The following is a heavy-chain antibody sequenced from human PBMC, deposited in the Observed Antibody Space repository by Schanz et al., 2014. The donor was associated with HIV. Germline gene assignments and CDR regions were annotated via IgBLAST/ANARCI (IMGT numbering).Heavy chain of an antibody. Sequence: EVQLLESGGGLVQPGGSLRLSCAVSGFTITSYGMSWVRQAPGKGLEWVSTISGSDGDTYYADSVKGRFTISRDNSRNALYLHMNSLRADDTAIYYCVKAYSSDFSGAGSWGQGALVTVSS. CDR2: ISGSDGDT. V-gene: IGHV3-23*01. J-gene: IGHJ5*02. CDR3: VKAYSSDFSGAGS. CDR1: GFTITSYG. D-gene: IGHD5-18*01.